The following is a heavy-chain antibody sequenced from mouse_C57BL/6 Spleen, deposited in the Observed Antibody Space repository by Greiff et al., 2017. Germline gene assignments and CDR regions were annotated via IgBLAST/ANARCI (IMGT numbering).Heavy chain of an antibody. CDR1: GFTFSDYG. D-gene: IGHD2-1*01. CDR3: AREGNYGQFDV. V-gene: IGHV5-17*01. CDR2: ISSGSGSI. Sequence: EVKLVESGGGLVKPGGSLKLSCAASGFTFSDYGMHWVRQAPEKGLEWVAYISSGSGSIYYADTVKGRFTISRDNAKNTLFLQMTSLRSEDTAIYYCAREGNYGQFDVGGTGTTVTVAS. J-gene: IGHJ1*03.